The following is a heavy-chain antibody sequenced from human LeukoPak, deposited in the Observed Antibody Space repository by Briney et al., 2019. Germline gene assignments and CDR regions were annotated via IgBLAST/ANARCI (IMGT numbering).Heavy chain of an antibody. D-gene: IGHD5-12*01. CDR1: GFTFSSYS. CDR3: ARGPWPPNRFDP. Sequence: GGSLRLSCAASGFTFSSYSMNWVRQAPGKGLEWVSSIGSSSSYIYYADSVKGRFTISRDNAKNSLYLQMNSLRAEDTAVYYCARGPWPPNRFDPWGQGTLVTVSS. CDR2: IGSSSSYI. V-gene: IGHV3-21*01. J-gene: IGHJ5*02.